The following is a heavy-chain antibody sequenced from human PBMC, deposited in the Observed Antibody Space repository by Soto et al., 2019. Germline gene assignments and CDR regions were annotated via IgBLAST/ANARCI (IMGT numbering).Heavy chain of an antibody. CDR3: ARLEGLATISYSFDF. D-gene: IGHD3-9*01. CDR1: DDSINSDKYY. V-gene: IGHV4-39*01. Sequence: QLQLQESGPGLVKPSETLSLTCSVSDDSINSDKYYWGWIRQPPGKGLEWIGSIYYRGNAYYNTSLQTRVTISQDKSKSQFALRLNSVTAADSAVYFCARLEGLATISYSFDFWGPGALVTVSS. J-gene: IGHJ4*02. CDR2: IYYRGNA.